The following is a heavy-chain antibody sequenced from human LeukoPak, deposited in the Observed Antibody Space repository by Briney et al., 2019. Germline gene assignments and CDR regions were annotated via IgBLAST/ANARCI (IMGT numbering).Heavy chain of an antibody. CDR3: ARGKSILLWFGEKVNWFDP. V-gene: IGHV3-74*01. CDR1: GFIFSSHW. Sequence: GGSLRLSCGVSGFIFSSHWMHWVRQAPGKGLVWVSRINSDGSSTNYADSVKGRFTISRDNAKNTLYLQMNSLRVEDTAVYYCARGKSILLWFGEKVNWFDPWGQGTLVTVSS. CDR2: INSDGSST. D-gene: IGHD3-10*01. J-gene: IGHJ5*02.